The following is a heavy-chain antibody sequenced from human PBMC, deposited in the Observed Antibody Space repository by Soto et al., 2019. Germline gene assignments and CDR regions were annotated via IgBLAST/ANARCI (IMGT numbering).Heavy chain of an antibody. Sequence: PSETLSLTCTVSGGSLTKYYCSWIRQPAGKGLEWIGRVSTSGNVVSKASLRSRLTMSVDTSKNQFSLRLTSVTAADTAVYYCARDNNDFWSLYPLAFDYWGQGALVTVSS. CDR3: ARDNNDFWSLYPLAFDY. CDR1: GGSLTKYY. D-gene: IGHD3-3*01. J-gene: IGHJ4*02. V-gene: IGHV4-4*07. CDR2: VSTSGNV.